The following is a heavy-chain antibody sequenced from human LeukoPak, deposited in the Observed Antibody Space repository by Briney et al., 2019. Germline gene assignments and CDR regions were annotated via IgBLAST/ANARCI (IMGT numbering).Heavy chain of an antibody. CDR3: AREISSWYRTEGRFDP. CDR2: IKQDGSEK. Sequence: GGSLRLSCAASGFTFSNYWMSWVRQAPGKGLEWVANIKQDGSEKYYVDSVKGRFTISRDNAKNSLYLQMNSLRAEDTAVYYCAREISSWYRTEGRFDPWGQGTLVAVSS. J-gene: IGHJ5*02. V-gene: IGHV3-7*01. CDR1: GFTFSNYW. D-gene: IGHD6-13*01.